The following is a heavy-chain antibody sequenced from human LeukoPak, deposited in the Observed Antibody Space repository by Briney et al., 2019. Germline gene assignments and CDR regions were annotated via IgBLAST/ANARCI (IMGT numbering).Heavy chain of an antibody. CDR2: IFYQGET. CDR1: GGSINTYF. V-gene: IGHV4-59*08. Sequence: SETLSLTCSVSGGSINTYFWSWIRQSPGKGLEWIGYIFYQGETNYNASLKGRVTISIDTSKKQFSLNLNSVTAADTAVYYCARAGRIITSGIDYWGQGALVTVSS. D-gene: IGHD1-20*01. J-gene: IGHJ4*02. CDR3: ARAGRIITSGIDY.